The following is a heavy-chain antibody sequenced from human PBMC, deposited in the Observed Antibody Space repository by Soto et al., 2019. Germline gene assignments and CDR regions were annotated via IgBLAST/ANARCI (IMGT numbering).Heavy chain of an antibody. CDR1: GFTFSSYS. Sequence: EVQLVESGGGLVKPGGSLRLSCAASGFTFSSYSMNWVRQAPGKWLEWVSSISSSSSYIYYADSVKGRFTISRDNAKNSLYLQMNSLRAEDTAVYYCARVQLEGFDYWGQGTLVTVSS. CDR2: ISSSSSYI. V-gene: IGHV3-21*01. CDR3: ARVQLEGFDY. D-gene: IGHD1-1*01. J-gene: IGHJ4*02.